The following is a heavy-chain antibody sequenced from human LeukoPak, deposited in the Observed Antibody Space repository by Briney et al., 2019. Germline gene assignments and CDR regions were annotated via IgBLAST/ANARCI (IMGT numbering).Heavy chain of an antibody. Sequence: GGSLRLSCAASGFTFSSYAMSWVRQAPGKGLEWVSSISNSGGRTFYTDSVRGRFTISRDNSKNALYLQMNSLRVEDTAVYYCAIDPNWGTHSWGQGVLVTVSS. CDR3: AIDPNWGTHS. D-gene: IGHD7-27*01. CDR2: ISNSGGRT. V-gene: IGHV3-23*01. CDR1: GFTFSSYA. J-gene: IGHJ4*02.